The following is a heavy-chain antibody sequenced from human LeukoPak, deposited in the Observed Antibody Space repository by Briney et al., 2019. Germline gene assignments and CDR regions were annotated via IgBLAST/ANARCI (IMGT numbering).Heavy chain of an antibody. CDR2: INTNTGNP. V-gene: IGHV7-4-1*02. D-gene: IGHD2-2*01. J-gene: IGHJ4*02. CDR1: GYTFTSYA. CDR3: AREKRYYSSTSCYLGDY. Sequence: ASVKVSCKASGYTFTSYAMNWVRQAPGQGLEWMGWINTNTGNPTYAQGFTGRFVFSLDTSVSTAYLQISSLKAEDTAVYYCAREKRYYSSTSCYLGDYWGQGTLVTVSS.